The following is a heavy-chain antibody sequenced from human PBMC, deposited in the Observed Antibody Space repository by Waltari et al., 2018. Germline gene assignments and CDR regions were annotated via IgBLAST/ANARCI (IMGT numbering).Heavy chain of an antibody. CDR3: ATGQIYYGSVD. CDR2: IYHTGSTST. V-gene: IGHV4-59*01. J-gene: IGHJ4*02. Sequence: QVQLQESGPGLVKPSETMSLTCSVSGGSISAYYWSWIRQPPGKGLEWIGYIYHTGSTSTNYNPALTRRVTISLDTSKNQFSLRLSSVTAADTAVYYCATGQIYYGSVDWGQGTLVTVSS. D-gene: IGHD3-10*01. CDR1: GGSISAYY.